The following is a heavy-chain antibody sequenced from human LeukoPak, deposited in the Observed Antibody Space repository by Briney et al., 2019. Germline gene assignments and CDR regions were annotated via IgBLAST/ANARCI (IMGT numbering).Heavy chain of an antibody. CDR3: ARDRAIFGVAKYYFDY. CDR2: IYTSGST. V-gene: IGHV4-4*07. D-gene: IGHD3-3*01. Sequence: PSETLSLTCTVSGGSISSYYWSWIRQPAGKGLEWIGRIYTSGSTNYNPSLKSRVTMSVDTSKNQFSLKLSSVTAADTAVYYCARDRAIFGVAKYYFDYWGQGTPVTVSS. J-gene: IGHJ4*02. CDR1: GGSISSYY.